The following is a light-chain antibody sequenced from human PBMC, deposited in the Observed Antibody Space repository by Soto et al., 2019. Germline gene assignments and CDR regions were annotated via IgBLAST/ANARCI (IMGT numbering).Light chain of an antibody. CDR1: QGISSA. Sequence: AIQLTQSPSSLSASVGDRVTITCRASQGISSALAWYQQKPGKAPKLLIYDASSLESGVPSRFSGSGSGTEFTLTISSLQPDDFATYYCQQYNSYPKTFGQGTKVDIK. CDR3: QQYNSYPKT. V-gene: IGKV1-13*02. J-gene: IGKJ1*01. CDR2: DAS.